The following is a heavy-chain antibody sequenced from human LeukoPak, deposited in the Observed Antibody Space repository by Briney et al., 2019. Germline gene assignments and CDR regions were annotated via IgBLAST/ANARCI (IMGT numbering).Heavy chain of an antibody. CDR2: IIPLFGTA. CDR1: RGTFSSSP. CDR3: ARARIGGNWFDP. V-gene: IGHV1-69*01. D-gene: IGHD3-16*01. Sequence: SVRVSCKASRGTFSSSPISWVRQAPGQGLEWMGEIIPLFGTANYAQKFQGRVTITADESTSTAYMELSSLRSEDTAVYYCARARIGGNWFDPWGEGTLVTVSS. J-gene: IGHJ5*02.